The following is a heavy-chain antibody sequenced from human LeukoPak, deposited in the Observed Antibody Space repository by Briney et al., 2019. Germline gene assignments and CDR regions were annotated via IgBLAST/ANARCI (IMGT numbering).Heavy chain of an antibody. D-gene: IGHD6-13*01. V-gene: IGHV4-61*02. J-gene: IGHJ3*02. CDR2: FYTSGST. CDR3: ARTGIAAAATDDAFDI. Sequence: SETLSLTCTVSGGSISSGSYYWSWIRQPAGKGLEWIGRFYTSGSTNYNPSLKSLFTISVNTSKNQFSLKLSSVTAADTALYYCARTGIAAAATDDAFDIWGQGTMVTVSS. CDR1: GGSISSGSYY.